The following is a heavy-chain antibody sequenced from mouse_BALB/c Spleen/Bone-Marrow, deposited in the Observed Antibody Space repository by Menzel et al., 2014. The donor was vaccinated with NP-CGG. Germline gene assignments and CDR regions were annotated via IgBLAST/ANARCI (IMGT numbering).Heavy chain of an antibody. CDR3: ASPYGNYDAMDY. D-gene: IGHD2-1*01. V-gene: IGHV1-87*01. Sequence: VQLVESGAELARPGASVKLSCKASGYTFISYWMQWVKQRPGQGLQWIGAIYPGDGDTRYTQKFRGKATLTADKSSNTAYMQLSSLTSEDSAVYFCASPYGNYDAMDYWGQGTSVTVSS. CDR2: IYPGDGDT. CDR1: GYTFISYW. J-gene: IGHJ4*01.